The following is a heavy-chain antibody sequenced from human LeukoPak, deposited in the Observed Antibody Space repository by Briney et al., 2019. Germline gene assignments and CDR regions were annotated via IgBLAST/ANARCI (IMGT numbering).Heavy chain of an antibody. CDR1: GFTFSSYS. D-gene: IGHD3-22*01. V-gene: IGHV3-21*01. CDR2: ISSSSSYI. CDR3: ASSTYYYDSSGYSGAFDT. Sequence: KPGGSLRLSCAASGFTFSSYSMNWVRQAPGKGLEWVSSISSSSSYIYYADSVKGRSTISRDNAKNSLYLQMNSLRAEDTAVYYCASSTYYYDSSGYSGAFDTWGQGTMVTVPS. J-gene: IGHJ3*02.